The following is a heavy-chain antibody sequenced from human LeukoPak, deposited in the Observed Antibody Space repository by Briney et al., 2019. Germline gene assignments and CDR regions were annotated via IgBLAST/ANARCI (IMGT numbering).Heavy chain of an antibody. V-gene: IGHV1-69*13. J-gene: IGHJ4*02. CDR3: AKDYLAYDSSGYYPEYDY. D-gene: IGHD3-22*01. CDR1: GGTFSSYA. CDR2: IIPIFGTA. Sequence: ASVKVSCKASGGTFSSYAISWVRQAPGQGLEWMGGIIPIFGTANYAQKFQGRVTITADESTSTAYMELSSLRAEDTAVYYCAKDYLAYDSSGYYPEYDYWGQGTLVTVSS.